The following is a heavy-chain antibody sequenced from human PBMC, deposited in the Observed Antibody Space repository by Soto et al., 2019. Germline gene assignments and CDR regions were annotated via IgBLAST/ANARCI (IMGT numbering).Heavy chain of an antibody. CDR1: GGTFSSYA. CDR2: IIPILGTA. V-gene: IGHV1-69*13. CDR3: ARCSGGSCYSGYYFDY. J-gene: IGHJ4*02. D-gene: IGHD2-15*01. Sequence: SVKVSCKASGGTFSSYAISWVRQAPGQGLEWMGGIIPILGTANYAQKFQGRVTITADESTSTAYMELSSLRSEDTAVYYCARCSGGSCYSGYYFDYWGQGTLVTGLL.